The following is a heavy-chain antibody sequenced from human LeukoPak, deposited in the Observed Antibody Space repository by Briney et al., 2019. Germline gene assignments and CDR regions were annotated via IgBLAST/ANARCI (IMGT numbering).Heavy chain of an antibody. J-gene: IGHJ4*02. CDR2: INTRSTYI. Sequence: GGSLRLSCAASGFTFISYAMSWVRQAPGKGLEWVSCINTRSTYIYYADSVKGRFTISRDNAKNSLYLQMNSLRADDTAVYYCAREEEWYASGTYYKGFDSWGQGTLVTVSS. V-gene: IGHV3-21*01. CDR3: AREEEWYASGTYYKGFDS. D-gene: IGHD3-10*01. CDR1: GFTFISYA.